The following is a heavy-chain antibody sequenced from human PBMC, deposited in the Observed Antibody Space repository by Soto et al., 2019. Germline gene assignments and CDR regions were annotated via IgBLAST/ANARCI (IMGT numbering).Heavy chain of an antibody. CDR3: AKGGMNSGWYGELDY. CDR1: GFTFSSYA. J-gene: IGHJ4*02. Sequence: EVQLLESGGGLVQPGGSLRLSCAASGFTFSSYAMSWVRQAPGKGLEWVSAISGSGGSTYYADSVKGRFTISSDNSKNALYLQMNSLRAEDTAVYYCAKGGMNSGWYGELDYWGQGTLVTVAS. CDR2: ISGSGGST. D-gene: IGHD6-19*01. V-gene: IGHV3-23*01.